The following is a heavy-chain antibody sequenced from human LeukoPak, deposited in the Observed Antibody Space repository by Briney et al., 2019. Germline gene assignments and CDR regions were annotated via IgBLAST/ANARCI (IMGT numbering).Heavy chain of an antibody. J-gene: IGHJ4*02. D-gene: IGHD3-10*01. CDR1: GGSFSGYY. Sequence: SETLSLTCAVYGGSFSGYYWSWIRQPPGKGLEWIGEINHSGSTNYNPSLKSRVTISVDTSKNQFSLKLSSVTAADTAVYYCARIYGSGRRGRDYWGQGTLVTVSS. CDR2: INHSGST. CDR3: ARIYGSGRRGRDY. V-gene: IGHV4-34*01.